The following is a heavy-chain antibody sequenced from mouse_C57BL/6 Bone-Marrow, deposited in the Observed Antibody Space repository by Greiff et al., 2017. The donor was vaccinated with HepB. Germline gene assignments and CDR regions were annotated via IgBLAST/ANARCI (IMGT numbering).Heavy chain of an antibody. CDR3: ARTDRYYGSSYWYFDV. V-gene: IGHV1-64*01. CDR1: GYTFTSYW. Sequence: QVQLKQPGAELVKPGASVKLSCKASGYTFTSYWMHWVKQRPGQGLEWIGMIHPNSGSTNYNEKFKSKATLTVDKSSSTAYMQLSSLTSEDSAVYYCARTDRYYGSSYWYFDVWGTGTTVTVSS. J-gene: IGHJ1*03. CDR2: IHPNSGST. D-gene: IGHD1-1*01.